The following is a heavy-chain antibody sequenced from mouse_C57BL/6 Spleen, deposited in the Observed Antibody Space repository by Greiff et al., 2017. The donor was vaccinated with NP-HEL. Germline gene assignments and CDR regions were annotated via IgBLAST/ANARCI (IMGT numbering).Heavy chain of an antibody. Sequence: QVQLQQPGAELVRPGSSVKLSCKASGYTFTSYWMHWVKQRPIQGLEWIGNIDPSDSETHYNQKFKDKATLTVDKSSSTAYMQLSSLTSEDSAVYYCARPPYYYGSSYEYFDVWGTGTTVTVSS. CDR3: ARPPYYYGSSYEYFDV. CDR2: IDPSDSET. V-gene: IGHV1-52*01. J-gene: IGHJ1*03. CDR1: GYTFTSYW. D-gene: IGHD1-1*01.